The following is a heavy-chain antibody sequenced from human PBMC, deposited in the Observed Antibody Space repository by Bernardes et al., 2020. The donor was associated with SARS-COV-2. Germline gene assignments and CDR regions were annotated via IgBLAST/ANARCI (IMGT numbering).Heavy chain of an antibody. CDR3: ARDDYGDYVSYYYYGMDV. CDR1: GFTFSSYW. J-gene: IGHJ6*02. Sequence: GGSLRLSCAASGFTFSSYWMSWVRQAPGKGLEWVANIKQDGSEKYYVDSVKGRFTISRDNAKNSLYLQMNSLRAEDTAVYYCARDDYGDYVSYYYYGMDVWGQGTTVTVSS. CDR2: IKQDGSEK. D-gene: IGHD4-17*01. V-gene: IGHV3-7*01.